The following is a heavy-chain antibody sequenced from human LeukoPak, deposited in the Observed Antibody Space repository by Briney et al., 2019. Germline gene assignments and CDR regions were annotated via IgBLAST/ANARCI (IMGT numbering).Heavy chain of an antibody. CDR1: GFTVSSNY. CDR3: AREDDYYYMDV. CDR2: IYSGGST. Sequence: GGSLRLSXAASGFTVSSNYMSWVRQAPGKGLEWVSVIYSGGSTYYADSVKGRFTISRDNSKNTLYLQMNSLRAEDTAVYYCAREDDYYYMDVWGKGTTVTVSS. V-gene: IGHV3-53*01. J-gene: IGHJ6*03.